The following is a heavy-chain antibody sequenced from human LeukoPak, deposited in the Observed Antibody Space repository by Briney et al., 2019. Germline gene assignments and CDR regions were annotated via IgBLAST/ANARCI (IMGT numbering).Heavy chain of an antibody. J-gene: IGHJ6*03. CDR3: ARVEQLQDHYYFYMDV. CDR2: ISAYNGNT. Sequence: ASMKVSCKASGYTFTSYGISWVRQAPGQGLEWMGWISAYNGNTNYAQKLQGRVTMTTDTSTSTAYMELRSLRSDDTAVYYCARVEQLQDHYYFYMDVWGKGTTVTVSS. CDR1: GYTFTSYG. D-gene: IGHD6-19*01. V-gene: IGHV1-18*01.